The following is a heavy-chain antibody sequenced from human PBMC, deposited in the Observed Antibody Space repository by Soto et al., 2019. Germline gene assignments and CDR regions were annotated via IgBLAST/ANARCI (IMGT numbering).Heavy chain of an antibody. CDR1: GGSISSGGYS. Sequence: SETLSLTCAVSGGSISSGGYSWSWIRQPPGKGLEWIGYIYHSGSTYYNPSLKSRVTISVDRSKNQFSLKLSSVTAADTAVYYCARAKTYFDYWGQGTLVTVSS. V-gene: IGHV4-30-2*01. CDR3: ARAKTYFDY. CDR2: IYHSGST. J-gene: IGHJ4*02.